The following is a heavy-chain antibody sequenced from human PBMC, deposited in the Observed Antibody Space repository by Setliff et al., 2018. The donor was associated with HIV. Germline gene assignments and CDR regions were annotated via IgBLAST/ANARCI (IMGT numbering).Heavy chain of an antibody. J-gene: IGHJ4*02. Sequence: KPSETLSLTCTVSGDSISSGGYYWSWIRQLPGKGLEWIGYIYYSGATYYNPSLKNRVTISLDTSKSQFSLKLTSVTAADTALYYCASGRGAKGGYYYFGSWGQGTLVTVS. CDR2: IYYSGAT. CDR3: ASGRGAKGGYYYFGS. V-gene: IGHV4-31*03. D-gene: IGHD5-12*01. CDR1: GDSISSGGYY.